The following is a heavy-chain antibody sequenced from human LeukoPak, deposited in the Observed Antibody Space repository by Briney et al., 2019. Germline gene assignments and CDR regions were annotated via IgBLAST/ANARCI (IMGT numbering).Heavy chain of an antibody. J-gene: IGHJ5*02. CDR1: GYSIGSDYC. CDR3: ARDGGFYYTASPNSWFDP. CDR2: ISHRGSP. D-gene: IGHD2-15*01. Sequence: SETLSLTCIVSGYSIGSDYCWGWIRQAPGKGLEWIGSISHRGSPYYNPSLQSRVTMSADTPNNQFSLRLSSVTAADTAVYYCARDGGFYYTASPNSWFDPWGQGILVTVSS. V-gene: IGHV4-38-2*02.